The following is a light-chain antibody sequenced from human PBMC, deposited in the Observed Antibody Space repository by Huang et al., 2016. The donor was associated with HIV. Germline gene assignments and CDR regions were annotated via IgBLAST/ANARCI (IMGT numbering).Light chain of an antibody. V-gene: IGKV3-15*01. CDR2: GSS. CDR3: HQYNNWLLS. CDR1: RSVSTN. Sequence: EIVMTQSPATLSVSPGPRVTLSCRATRSVSTNLAWYQQRHGQAPRLLSHGSSTRAPGIPARFSGSGSGTGVSLSSSSLQSEDFALYYGHQYNNWLLSFGGGTRV. J-gene: IGKJ4*01.